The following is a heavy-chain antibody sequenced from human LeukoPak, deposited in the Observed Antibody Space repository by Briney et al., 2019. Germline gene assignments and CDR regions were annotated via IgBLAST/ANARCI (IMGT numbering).Heavy chain of an antibody. D-gene: IGHD2-2*01. V-gene: IGHV4-39*01. CDR1: GASISSTSYY. CDR2: INYSGSS. J-gene: IGHJ4*02. CDR3: ARIFVVVPAAITFDY. Sequence: SETLSLTCTVSGASISSTSYYYWAWIRQPPGKGLEWVGNINYSGSSYYNPSLKSRVTISVDTSKNQFSLKLSSVTAADTAVYYCARIFVVVPAAITFDYWGQGTLVTVSS.